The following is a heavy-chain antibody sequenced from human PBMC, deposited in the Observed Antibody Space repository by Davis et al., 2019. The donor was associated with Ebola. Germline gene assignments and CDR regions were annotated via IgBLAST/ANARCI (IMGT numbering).Heavy chain of an antibody. Sequence: GESLKISCAASGFTFSSYGMHWVRQAPGKGLEWVAVISPDGSDKNYADSGKGRFTISRDNAKNSLYLQMNSLRAEDTAVYYCARDFSGSSWYMGGAFDIWGQGTMVTVSS. V-gene: IGHV3-30*03. D-gene: IGHD6-13*01. CDR3: ARDFSGSSWYMGGAFDI. CDR2: ISPDGSDK. J-gene: IGHJ3*02. CDR1: GFTFSSYG.